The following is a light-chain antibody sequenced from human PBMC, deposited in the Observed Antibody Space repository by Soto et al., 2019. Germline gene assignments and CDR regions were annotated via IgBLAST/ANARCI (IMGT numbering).Light chain of an antibody. CDR3: QQYNIWPRA. Sequence: EIVMTHSPATLSWSGGERATLSCRASQTISSNLAWYQQKPGQAPRLLIYGASTRATGLPARFSGSGSGTEFTLTISSLQSEDFAVYYCQQYNIWPRAFGQGTKV. V-gene: IGKV3-15*01. CDR1: QTISSN. CDR2: GAS. J-gene: IGKJ1*01.